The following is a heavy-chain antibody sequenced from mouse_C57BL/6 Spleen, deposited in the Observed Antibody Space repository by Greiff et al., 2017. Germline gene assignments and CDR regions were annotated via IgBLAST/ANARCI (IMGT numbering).Heavy chain of an antibody. V-gene: IGHV6-3*01. Sequence: EVKVVESGGGLVQPGGSMKLSCVASGFTFSNYWMNWVRQSPEKGLEWVAQIRLKSDNYATHYAESVKGRFTISRDDSKSSVYLQMNNLRAEDTGIYYCTGGTYYYGSSSPWYFDVWGTGTTVTVSS. D-gene: IGHD1-1*01. J-gene: IGHJ1*03. CDR2: IRLKSDNYAT. CDR1: GFTFSNYW. CDR3: TGGTYYYGSSSPWYFDV.